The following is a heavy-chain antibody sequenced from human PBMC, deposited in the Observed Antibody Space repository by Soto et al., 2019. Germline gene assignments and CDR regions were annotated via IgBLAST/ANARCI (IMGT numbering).Heavy chain of an antibody. J-gene: IGHJ6*02. CDR3: AMLGGWSGGSNDMDV. CDR1: GLIFSDYH. Sequence: EVQLVESGGGLVQPGGSLRLSCAASGLIFSDYHMDWVRQAPGKGLEWVGRIRRKANSYTTEYAASVKGRFTISRYDSTNSLYWQMNSLKTEDTAVYYCAMLGGWSGGSNDMDVWGQGTTVTVSS. D-gene: IGHD6-19*01. V-gene: IGHV3-72*01. CDR2: IRRKANSYTT.